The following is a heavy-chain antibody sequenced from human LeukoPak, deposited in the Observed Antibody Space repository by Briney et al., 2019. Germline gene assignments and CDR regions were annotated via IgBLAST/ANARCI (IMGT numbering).Heavy chain of an antibody. CDR2: IYYNGNT. J-gene: IGHJ3*02. Sequence: PSETLSLTCTVSGGSISNSSYYWSWIRQHPGKGLEWLGYIYYNGNTYYNPSLKGRVTISLDTSKKQFSLTVRSVTAADTAIYYCARDPQLGIGRPSDDFDIWGQGTMVTVSS. CDR3: ARDPQLGIGRPSDDFDI. V-gene: IGHV4-31*03. D-gene: IGHD7-27*01. CDR1: GGSISNSSYY.